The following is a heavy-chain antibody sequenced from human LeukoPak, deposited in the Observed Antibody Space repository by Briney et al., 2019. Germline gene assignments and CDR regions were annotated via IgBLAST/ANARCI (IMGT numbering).Heavy chain of an antibody. J-gene: IGHJ4*02. D-gene: IGHD3-22*01. V-gene: IGHV3-21*01. CDR2: ISNSGYT. CDR3: ARDRTMTGDRGIDY. Sequence: GGSLRLSCAASGFTFGTYGMNWVRQAPGKGLEWVSAISNSGYTYYADSLKGRVTISRDNAKSSLYLQMNSLRAEDTAVYYCARDRTMTGDRGIDYWGQGTPVTVSS. CDR1: GFTFGTYG.